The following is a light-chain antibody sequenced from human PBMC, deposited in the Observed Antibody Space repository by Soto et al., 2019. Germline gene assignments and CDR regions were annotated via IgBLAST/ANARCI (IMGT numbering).Light chain of an antibody. CDR2: KAS. V-gene: IGKV1-5*03. CDR3: QQRSNWPPIT. J-gene: IGKJ5*01. Sequence: DIQMTQSPSILSASVGDRVTITCRASQSISSWLAWYQQKPGKAPNLLIHKASHLESGVPSRFSGSGSGTEFTLTISSLQPGDFATYYCQQRSNWPPITFGQGTRLEIK. CDR1: QSISSW.